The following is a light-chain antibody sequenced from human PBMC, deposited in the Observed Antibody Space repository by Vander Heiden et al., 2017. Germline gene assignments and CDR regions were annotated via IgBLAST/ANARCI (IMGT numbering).Light chain of an antibody. V-gene: IGKV3-11*01. J-gene: IGKJ4*01. CDR2: DAS. CDR3: QQRSNGPSSLT. Sequence: EIVLTQSPATLSLSPGERATLSCRASQSVSSYLAWYQQKPGQAPRLLIYDASNRATGIPARFSGSGYGTDFTLTISSLEPEDFAVYYCQQRSNGPSSLTFGGGTKVEIK. CDR1: QSVSSY.